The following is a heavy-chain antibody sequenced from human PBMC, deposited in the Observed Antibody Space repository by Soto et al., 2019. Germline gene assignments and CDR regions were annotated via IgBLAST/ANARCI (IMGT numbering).Heavy chain of an antibody. CDR1: GFTFRKYA. V-gene: IGHV3-23*01. D-gene: IGHD3-9*01. Sequence: EVHLLESGGGLVQPGGSLRLSCEASGFTFRKYAMSWVRQAPGKGLEWVSGISDSGGRTYYADSVTSPFTLSRDKSKNTLYLQMRSLRAEDTAVYFCPGCDLILTGYNAGAHWGPGTQVCVSS. CDR2: ISDSGGRT. CDR3: PGCDLILTGYNAGAH. J-gene: IGHJ4*02.